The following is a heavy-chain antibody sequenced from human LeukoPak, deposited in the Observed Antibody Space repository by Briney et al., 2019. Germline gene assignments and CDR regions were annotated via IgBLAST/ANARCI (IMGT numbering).Heavy chain of an antibody. Sequence: ASVKVSCKASGYTFTSYYMHWVRQAPGQGLEWMGIINPSGGSTNYAQKLQGRVTMTTDTSTSTAYMELRSLRSDDTAVYYCARVPTATYDFWSGYYWVFDYWGQGTLVTVSS. CDR3: ARVPTATYDFWSGYYWVFDY. J-gene: IGHJ4*02. CDR2: INPSGGST. V-gene: IGHV1-46*01. D-gene: IGHD3-3*01. CDR1: GYTFTSYY.